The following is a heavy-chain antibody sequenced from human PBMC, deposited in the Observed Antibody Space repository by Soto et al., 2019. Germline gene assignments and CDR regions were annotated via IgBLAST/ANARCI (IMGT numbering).Heavy chain of an antibody. CDR2: IWYDGSNK. Sequence: GGSLRLSCAASGFTFSSYGMHWVRQAPGKGLEWVAVIWYDGSNKYYADYVKGRFTISRDNSKNTLNLQMNSLRAEDTAVYYCAREWDGYNPHYFDYWGQGT. CDR1: GFTFSSYG. J-gene: IGHJ4*02. V-gene: IGHV3-33*01. D-gene: IGHD5-12*01. CDR3: AREWDGYNPHYFDY.